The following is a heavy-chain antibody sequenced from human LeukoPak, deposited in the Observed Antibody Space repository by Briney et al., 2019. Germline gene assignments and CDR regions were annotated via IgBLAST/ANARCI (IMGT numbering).Heavy chain of an antibody. CDR1: GFTFDDYT. Sequence: PGGSLRLSCAASGFTFDDYTMHWVRQAPGKGLEWVSLISWDGGSTYYADSVKGRFTISRDNSKNSLYLQMNSLRTEDTALYYCAKSAMVNRDYYYYGMDVWGQGTTVTVSS. J-gene: IGHJ6*02. CDR3: AKSAMVNRDYYYYGMDV. CDR2: ISWDGGST. V-gene: IGHV3-43*01. D-gene: IGHD5-18*01.